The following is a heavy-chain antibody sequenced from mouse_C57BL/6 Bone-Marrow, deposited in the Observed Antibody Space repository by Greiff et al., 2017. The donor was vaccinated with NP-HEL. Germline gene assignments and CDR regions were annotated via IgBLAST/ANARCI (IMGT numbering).Heavy chain of an antibody. J-gene: IGHJ2*01. D-gene: IGHD3-2*02. V-gene: IGHV1-26*01. CDR1: GYTFTDYY. CDR3: ARDSSSGTDY. CDR2: INPNNGGT. Sequence: VQLQQSGPELVKPGASVKISCKASGYTFTDYYMNWVKQSHGKSLEWIGDINPNNGGTSYNQKFKGKATLTVDKSSSTAYMVLSSLTSVDSAVXYCARDSSSGTDYWGQGTTLTVSS.